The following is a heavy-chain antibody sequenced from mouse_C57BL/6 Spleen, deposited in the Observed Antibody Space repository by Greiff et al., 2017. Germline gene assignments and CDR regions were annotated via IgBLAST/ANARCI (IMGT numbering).Heavy chain of an antibody. Sequence: QVQLQQPGAELVRPGTSVKLSCKASGYTFTSYWMHWVKQRPGQGLEWIGVIDPSDSYTNYNQKFKGKATLTVDTSSSTAYMQLSSLTSEDSAVYYCADGGYYGSVWGTGTTVTVSS. CDR1: GYTFTSYW. CDR2: IDPSDSYT. D-gene: IGHD1-1*01. V-gene: IGHV1-59*01. J-gene: IGHJ1*03. CDR3: ADGGYYGSV.